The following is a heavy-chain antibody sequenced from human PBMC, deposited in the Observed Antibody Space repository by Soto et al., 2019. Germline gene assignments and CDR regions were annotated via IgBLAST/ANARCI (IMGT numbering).Heavy chain of an antibody. D-gene: IGHD6-13*01. CDR2: IWYDGSNK. CDR3: ARDAAQLVPMYYFDY. V-gene: IGHV3-33*01. CDR1: GFTFSSYG. Sequence: GGSLRLSCAASGFTFSSYGMHWVRQAPGKGLEWVAVIWYDGSNKYYADSVKGRFTISRDNSKNTLYLQMNSLRAEDTAVYYCARDAAQLVPMYYFDYWGQGTLVTVSS. J-gene: IGHJ4*02.